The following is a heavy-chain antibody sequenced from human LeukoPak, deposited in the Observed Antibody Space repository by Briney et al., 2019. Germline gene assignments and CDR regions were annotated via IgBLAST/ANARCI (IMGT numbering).Heavy chain of an antibody. CDR3: TIPRSGRDY. CDR2: INNSSSYI. D-gene: IGHD3-10*01. V-gene: IGHV3-21*06. Sequence: GGSLRLSCAGSGFTFSDYSMNWVRQTPGKRLEWVSSINNSSSYIYYADSVECRFTISRDNAKNSLYLQMNSLRVEDTALYYCTIPRSGRDYWGQGTLVTVSS. CDR1: GFTFSDYS. J-gene: IGHJ4*02.